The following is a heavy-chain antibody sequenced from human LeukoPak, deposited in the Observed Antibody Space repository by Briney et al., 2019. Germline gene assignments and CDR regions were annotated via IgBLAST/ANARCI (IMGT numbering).Heavy chain of an antibody. CDR2: IGTASDT. CDR1: GFTFSSFD. Sequence: GGSLRLSCAASGFTFSSFDMHWVRQPTGQGLEWVSTIGTASDTYYPGSVEGRLTLFRDNAKNSLYLQMNSLTAGDTAVYYCARGPPRGKYYYMDVWGKGTTVTVSS. D-gene: IGHD1-1*01. CDR3: ARGPPRGKYYYMDV. V-gene: IGHV3-13*01. J-gene: IGHJ6*03.